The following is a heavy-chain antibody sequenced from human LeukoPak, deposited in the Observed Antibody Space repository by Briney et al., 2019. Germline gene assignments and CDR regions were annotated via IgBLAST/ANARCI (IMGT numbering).Heavy chain of an antibody. D-gene: IGHD2-21*01. CDR2: IKQDGSAK. CDR3: ATGEGH. J-gene: IGHJ4*02. V-gene: IGHV3-7*01. CDR1: GFIFSSDW. Sequence: GGSLRLSCSASGFIFSSDWMKWVRQAPGKGLEWVATIKQDGSAKYYVDSVKGRFTISRDNAKKTLYLEMNTLRAEDTAVYYCATGEGHWSQGTLVTVSS.